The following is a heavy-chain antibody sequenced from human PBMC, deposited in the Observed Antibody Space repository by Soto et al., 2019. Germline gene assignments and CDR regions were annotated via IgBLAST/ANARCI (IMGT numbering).Heavy chain of an antibody. CDR2: ISGSGGST. J-gene: IGHJ6*02. V-gene: IGHV3-23*01. Sequence: GGSLRLSCAASGFTFSSYAMSWVRQAPGKGLEWVSAISGSGGSTYYADSVKGRFTISRDNSKNTLYLQMNSLRAEDTAVYYCAKVFVGIAAAGVYGMDVWGQGTTVTVSS. CDR1: GFTFSSYA. CDR3: AKVFVGIAAAGVYGMDV. D-gene: IGHD6-13*01.